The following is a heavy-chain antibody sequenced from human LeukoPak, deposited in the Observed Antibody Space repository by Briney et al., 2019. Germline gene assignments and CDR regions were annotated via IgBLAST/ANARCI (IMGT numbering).Heavy chain of an antibody. J-gene: IGHJ3*02. V-gene: IGHV3-23*01. CDR3: ARDPNGDYIGAFDM. CDR2: SRGGGGSA. Sequence: PGGSLRLSCTASGFTFSAYAMMWVRQAPGEGPEWVSASRGGGGSAFYADSGKGRFTISRDKSKYTLFLQMNSLRAEDTAVYYCARDPNGDYIGAFDMWRPGTMVTVSS. D-gene: IGHD4-17*01. CDR1: GFTFSAYA.